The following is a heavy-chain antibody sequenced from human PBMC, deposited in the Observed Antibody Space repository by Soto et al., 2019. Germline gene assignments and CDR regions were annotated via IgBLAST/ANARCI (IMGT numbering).Heavy chain of an antibody. Sequence: PGGSLRLSCAASGFTFSSYGMHWVRQAPGKGLEWVAVIWYDGSSKYYADSVKGRFTISRDNSKNTLYLQMNSLRAEDTAAYYCAGLYGSGSLNYYYYGMDVWGQGTTVTVSS. V-gene: IGHV3-33*01. J-gene: IGHJ6*02. D-gene: IGHD3-10*01. CDR3: AGLYGSGSLNYYYYGMDV. CDR2: IWYDGSSK. CDR1: GFTFSSYG.